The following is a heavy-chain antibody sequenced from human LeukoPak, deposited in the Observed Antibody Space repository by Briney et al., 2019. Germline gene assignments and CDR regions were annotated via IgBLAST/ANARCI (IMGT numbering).Heavy chain of an antibody. V-gene: IGHV4-4*09. J-gene: IGHJ3*02. CDR2: IYTSGST. CDR1: GGSISSYY. D-gene: IGHD2-2*01. CDR3: ARHAQDIVVVPAALGAFDI. Sequence: PSETLSLTCTVSGGSISSYYWSWILQPPGKGLEWIGYIYTSGSTNYNPSLKSRVTISVDTSKNQFSLKLSSVTAADTAVYYCARHAQDIVVVPAALGAFDIWGQGTMVTVSS.